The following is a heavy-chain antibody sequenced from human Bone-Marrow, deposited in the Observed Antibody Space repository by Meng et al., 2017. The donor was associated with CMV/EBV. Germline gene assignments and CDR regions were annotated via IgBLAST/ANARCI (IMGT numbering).Heavy chain of an antibody. D-gene: IGHD3-3*01. J-gene: IGHJ4*02. Sequence: GGSLRLSCAASGFTFDDYGMSWVRQAPGKGLEWVSGINWNGGSTGYADSVKGRFTISRDNAKNSLYLQMNSLRAEDTAMYYCARSGFYDFWSGYFYFDYWGQGTLVTVSS. CDR3: ARSGFYDFWSGYFYFDY. V-gene: IGHV3-20*04. CDR2: INWNGGST. CDR1: GFTFDDYG.